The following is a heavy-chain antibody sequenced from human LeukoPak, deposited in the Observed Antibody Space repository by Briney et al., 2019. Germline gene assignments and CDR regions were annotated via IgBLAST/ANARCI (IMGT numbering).Heavy chain of an antibody. V-gene: IGHV3-21*01. Sequence: ETLSLTCAVYGGSFSGYYWSWIRQPPGKGLEWVSSITSSSSYIYYADSVKGRFTISRDNAKSSLYLQMNSLRAEDTAVYYCARVKGLSRYYYYMDVWGKGTTVTVSS. CDR1: GGSFSGYY. CDR3: ARVKGLSRYYYYMDV. CDR2: ITSSSSYI. J-gene: IGHJ6*03.